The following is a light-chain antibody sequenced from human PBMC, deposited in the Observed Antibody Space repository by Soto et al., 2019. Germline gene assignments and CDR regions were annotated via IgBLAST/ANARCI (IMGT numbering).Light chain of an antibody. CDR3: QQYNDWPPIT. J-gene: IGKJ5*01. V-gene: IGKV3-15*01. CDR1: QSVRNN. Sequence: EIMMTQSPATLSVSPGESATLSCRASQSVRNNLAWYQHKPGQAPRLLIYYASTRATGIPARFSGSGSGTEFTLTIISLQSEDFAVDYCQQYNDWPPITFGQGTRLEIK. CDR2: YAS.